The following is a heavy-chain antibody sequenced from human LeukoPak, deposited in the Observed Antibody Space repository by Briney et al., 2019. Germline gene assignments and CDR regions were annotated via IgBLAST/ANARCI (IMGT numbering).Heavy chain of an antibody. D-gene: IGHD6-6*01. CDR3: AKGRRGNPSIEYFDY. CDR1: GFTFDDYA. J-gene: IGHJ4*02. Sequence: PGRSLRLSCAASGFTFDDYAMHWVRHAPGKGLEWVSGISWNSGSIGYADSVKGRFTISRDNAKNSLYLQMNSLRAEDTALYYCAKGRRGNPSIEYFDYWGQGTLVTVSS. CDR2: ISWNSGSI. V-gene: IGHV3-9*01.